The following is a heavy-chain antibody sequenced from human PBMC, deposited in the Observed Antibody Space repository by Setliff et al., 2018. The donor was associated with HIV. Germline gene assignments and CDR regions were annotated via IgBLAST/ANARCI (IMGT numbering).Heavy chain of an antibody. D-gene: IGHD2-8*01. Sequence: GASVKVSCKASGDSFSSDEISWVRQAPGQGPEWMGRIIPIFVTPNYAQKFQDRVTITADESTSTAYMELSSLTSEDTAVYYCTRPQFFYDHNGRDNWGQGTLVTVSS. CDR1: GDSFSSDE. J-gene: IGHJ4*02. CDR3: TRPQFFYDHNGRDN. V-gene: IGHV1-69*13. CDR2: IIPIFVTP.